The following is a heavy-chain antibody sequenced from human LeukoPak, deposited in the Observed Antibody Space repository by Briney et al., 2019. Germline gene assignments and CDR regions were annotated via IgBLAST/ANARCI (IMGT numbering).Heavy chain of an antibody. D-gene: IGHD6-19*01. CDR1: GFTFSGYI. J-gene: IGHJ4*02. CDR3: ARDQWLDY. V-gene: IGHV3-48*01. CDR2: IGTSGNTI. Sequence: GGSLRLSCAASGFTFSGYIMNWVRQAPGKGLEWVSFIGTSGNTIYYADSVKGRFAVSRNNAKNSLYLQMNSLRAEDTAVYYCARDQWLDYWGQGTLVTVSS.